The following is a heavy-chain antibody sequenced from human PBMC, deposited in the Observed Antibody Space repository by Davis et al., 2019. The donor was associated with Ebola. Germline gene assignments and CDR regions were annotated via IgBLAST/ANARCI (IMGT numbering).Heavy chain of an antibody. CDR2: IYYSGST. CDR1: GGSISSYY. CDR3: AREGVTKGWFDP. D-gene: IGHD3-3*01. Sequence: PSETLSLTCPVSGGSISSYYWSWIRQPPGKGLEWIGYIYYSGSTNYNPSLKSRVTISVDTSKNQFSLKLSSVTAADTAVYYCAREGVTKGWFDPWGQGTLVTVSS. V-gene: IGHV4-59*01. J-gene: IGHJ5*02.